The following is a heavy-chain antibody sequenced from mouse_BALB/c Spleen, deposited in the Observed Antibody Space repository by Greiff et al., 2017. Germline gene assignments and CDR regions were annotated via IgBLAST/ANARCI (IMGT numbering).Heavy chain of an antibody. Sequence: EVKVVESGPSLVKPSQTLSLTCSVTGYSITSGYWNWIRKFPGNKLEYMGYISYSGSTYYNPSLKSRISITRDTSKNQYYLQLNSVTTEDTATYYCAREGTGRFAYWGQGTLVTVSA. CDR3: AREGTGRFAY. CDR2: ISYSGST. J-gene: IGHJ3*01. D-gene: IGHD3-3*01. CDR1: GYSITSGY. V-gene: IGHV3-8*02.